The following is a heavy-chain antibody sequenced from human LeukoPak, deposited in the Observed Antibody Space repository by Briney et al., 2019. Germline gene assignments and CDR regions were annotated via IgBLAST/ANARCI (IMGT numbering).Heavy chain of an antibody. V-gene: IGHV4-34*01. J-gene: IGHJ5*02. CDR1: GGSFSGYY. CDR2: INHSGST. Sequence: TTSETLSLTCAVYGGSFSGYYWSWIRQPPGKGLEWIGEINHSGSTNYNPSLKSRVTISVDTSKNQFSLKLSSVTAADTAVYYCARQRGSSGWGVRWFDPWGQGTLVTVSS. D-gene: IGHD6-19*01. CDR3: ARQRGSSGWGVRWFDP.